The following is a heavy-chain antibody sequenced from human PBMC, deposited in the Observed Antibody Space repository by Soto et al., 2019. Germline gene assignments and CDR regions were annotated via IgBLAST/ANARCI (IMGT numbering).Heavy chain of an antibody. CDR1: GGSISSSSYY. CDR2: IYYSGST. Sequence: SETLSLTCTVSGGSISSSSYYWGWIRQPPGKGLEWIGSIYYSGSTYYNPSLKSRVTISVDTSKNQFSLKLSSVTAADTAVYYCARHYDFWSGYYSRGSPGYFDYWGQGTLVTVSS. CDR3: ARHYDFWSGYYSRGSPGYFDY. V-gene: IGHV4-39*01. D-gene: IGHD3-3*01. J-gene: IGHJ4*02.